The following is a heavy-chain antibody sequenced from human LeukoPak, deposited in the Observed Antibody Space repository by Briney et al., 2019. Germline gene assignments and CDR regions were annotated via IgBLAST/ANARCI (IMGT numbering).Heavy chain of an antibody. V-gene: IGHV3-73*01. D-gene: IGHD2/OR15-2a*01. CDR2: IRSKTNNYAT. CDR3: NQAGVVGNTTFYY. J-gene: IGHJ4*02. CDR1: DFTFSGSA. Sequence: PGGSLRLSCAASDFTFSGSAMHWVRQASGKGLEWVGRIRSKTNNYATAYAASVRGRFTISRDDSKNTAYLQMNSLKTEDTAVYYCNQAGVVGNTTFYYWGQGTVVTVSS.